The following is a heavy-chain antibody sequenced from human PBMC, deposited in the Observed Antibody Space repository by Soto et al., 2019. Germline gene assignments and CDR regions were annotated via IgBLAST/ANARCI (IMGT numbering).Heavy chain of an antibody. Sequence: VSRTGAVPVGSVSRSGCSWTWIRQHPGKGLEWMGYISYSGSTYYNPSLKSRITISLDTSKSQFSLKLSSVTAADTAVYYCVRFMHYYNTGVAVWGKGTTVPGSS. CDR2: ISYSGST. J-gene: IGHJ6*04. CDR1: VGSVSRSGCS. V-gene: IGHV4-31*11. CDR3: VRFMHYYNTGVAV.